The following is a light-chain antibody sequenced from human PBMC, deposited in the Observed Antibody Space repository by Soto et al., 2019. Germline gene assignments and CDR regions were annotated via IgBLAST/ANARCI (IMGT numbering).Light chain of an antibody. CDR1: QDISDY. CDR3: QKYDNIPLT. Sequence: DFQMTQSPSSLSASVGDRVTITCQASQDISDYLNWYQQKPGAAPKLLIYDASNLQAGVPSRFSGSGSGTEFTFTISSLQPEDVATYYCQKYDNIPLTFGGGTKVEIK. V-gene: IGKV1-33*01. J-gene: IGKJ4*01. CDR2: DAS.